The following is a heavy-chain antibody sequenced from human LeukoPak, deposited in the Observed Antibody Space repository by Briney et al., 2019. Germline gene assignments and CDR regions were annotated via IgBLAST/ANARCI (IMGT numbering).Heavy chain of an antibody. CDR1: GFTVSSNY. J-gene: IGHJ3*02. V-gene: IGHV3-66*01. CDR2: IYSGGNT. Sequence: GGSLRLSCTASGFTVSSNYMSWVRQAPGKGLEWVSIIYSGGNTYYADSVKGRFTTSRDNSKNTLYLQVNSLRAEDTAVYYCARVTGLFAFDIWGQGTMVTVSS. D-gene: IGHD3/OR15-3a*01. CDR3: ARVTGLFAFDI.